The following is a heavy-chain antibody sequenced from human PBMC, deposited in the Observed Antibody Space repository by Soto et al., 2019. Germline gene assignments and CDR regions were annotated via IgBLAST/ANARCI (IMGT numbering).Heavy chain of an antibody. V-gene: IGHV4-39*01. CDR1: GGSISSSSYY. J-gene: IGHJ4*02. CDR3: ARHWRVGYPDY. D-gene: IGHD5-12*01. CDR2: IYYSGST. Sequence: PSETLSLTCTVSGGSISSSSYYWGWIRQPPGKGLEWIGSIYYSGSTYYNPSLKSRVTISVDTSKNQFSLKLSSVTAADTAVYYCARHWRVGYPDYWGQGTLVTVSS.